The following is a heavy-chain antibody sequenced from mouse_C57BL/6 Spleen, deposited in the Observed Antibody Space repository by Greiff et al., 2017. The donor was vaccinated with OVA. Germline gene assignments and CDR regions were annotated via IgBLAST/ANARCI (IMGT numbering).Heavy chain of an antibody. D-gene: IGHD2-1*01. J-gene: IGHJ3*01. V-gene: IGHV1-15*01. CDR3: TRWGYYGNYPFAY. CDR2: IDPETGGT. Sequence: QVQLKESGAELVRPGASVTLSCKASGYTFTDYEMHWVKQTPVHGLEWIGAIDPETGGTAYNQKFKGKARLTADKSSSTAYMELRSLTSEDSAVYYCTRWGYYGNYPFAYWGQGTLVTVSA. CDR1: GYTFTDYE.